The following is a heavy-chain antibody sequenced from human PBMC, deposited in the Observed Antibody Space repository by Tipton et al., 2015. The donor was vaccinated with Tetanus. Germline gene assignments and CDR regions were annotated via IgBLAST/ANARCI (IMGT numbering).Heavy chain of an antibody. J-gene: IGHJ4*02. CDR2: TQFSGGT. V-gene: IGHV4-59*12. Sequence: GLVKPSETLSLTCTVSGGSISSYYWSWIRQPPGKGLEAIGNTQFSGGTYYAPSLRSRATISIDMSNNQFSLKLTSVTAADTAVYFCARDFRGNGDGRYWDYWGQGTLVTV. CDR3: ARDFRGNGDGRYWDY. D-gene: IGHD6-19*01. CDR1: GGSISSYY.